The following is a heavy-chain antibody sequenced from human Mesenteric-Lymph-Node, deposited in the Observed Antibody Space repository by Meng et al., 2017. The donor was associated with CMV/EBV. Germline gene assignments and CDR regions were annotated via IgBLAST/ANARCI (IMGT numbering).Heavy chain of an antibody. D-gene: IGHD6-13*01. CDR2: INHSGST. J-gene: IGHJ3*02. V-gene: IGHV4-34*01. Sequence: SETLSLTCAVYGVSFSGYYWSWIRQPPGKGLEWIGEINHSGSTNYNPSLKSRVTISVDTSKNQFSLKLSSVTAADTAVYYCARVAKKYSSSWYLTRDAFDIWGQGTMVTVSS. CDR3: ARVAKKYSSSWYLTRDAFDI. CDR1: GVSFSGYY.